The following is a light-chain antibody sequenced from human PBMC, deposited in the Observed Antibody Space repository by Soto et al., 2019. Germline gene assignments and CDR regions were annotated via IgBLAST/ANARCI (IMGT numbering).Light chain of an antibody. CDR3: AAWDNSLNGHV. CDR2: TDN. V-gene: IGLV1-44*01. CDR1: SSNSRKNT. J-gene: IGLJ1*01. Sequence: QPALAQPPSVSGTPGQRVTISCSESSSNSRKNTVSWYQQLPGAAPKPLISTDNQRPSGVPDRFSGSKSGTSAPLAISGIQSEDEADYYCAAWDNSLNGHVFGTGTKVTVL.